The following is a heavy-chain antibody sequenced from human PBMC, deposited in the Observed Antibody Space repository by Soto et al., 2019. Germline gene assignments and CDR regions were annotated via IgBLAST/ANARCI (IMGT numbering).Heavy chain of an antibody. CDR2: ISSDSNTI. V-gene: IGHV3-48*02. J-gene: IGHJ2*01. Sequence: GGSLRLACAASGFTLRSYSMNWVRQTTEKGLECVSYISSDSNTIYYADSVKGRFTISRDNAKNSLYLQMNSLRDEDTAVYYCARDAMGIQLWSYWYFDLWGRGTLVTVSS. D-gene: IGHD5-18*01. CDR1: GFTLRSYS. CDR3: ARDAMGIQLWSYWYFDL.